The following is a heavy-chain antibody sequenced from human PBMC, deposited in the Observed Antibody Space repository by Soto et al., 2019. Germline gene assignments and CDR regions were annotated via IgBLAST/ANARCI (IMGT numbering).Heavy chain of an antibody. J-gene: IGHJ5*02. D-gene: IGHD2-2*03. V-gene: IGHV4-31*03. CDR2: IYYSVST. CDR3: AGVLIGYCSSSSCLLSWFDP. CDR1: GGSSSSGGNY. Sequence: PWETLPLTCTLYGGSSSSGGNYWSWIRQHKGKGLEWIGYIYYSVSTYYNPSLKSRVTISVDTYKNQFSLKLSSVTAADTAVYYCAGVLIGYCSSSSCLLSWFDPWGQGTLVTVSS.